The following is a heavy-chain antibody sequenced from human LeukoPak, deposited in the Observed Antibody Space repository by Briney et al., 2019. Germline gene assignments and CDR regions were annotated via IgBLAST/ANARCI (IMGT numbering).Heavy chain of an antibody. CDR2: INPNSGGT. CDR1: GYTFTGYY. J-gene: IGHJ4*02. V-gene: IGHV1-2*02. CDR3: ARDASVVVVPAAISFIDY. Sequence: GASVKVSRKASGYTFTGYYMHWVRQAPGQGLEWMGWINPNSGGTNYAQNFQGRVTMTRDTSISTAYMELSRLRSDDTAVYYCARDASVVVVPAAISFIDYWGQGTLVTVSS. D-gene: IGHD2-2*01.